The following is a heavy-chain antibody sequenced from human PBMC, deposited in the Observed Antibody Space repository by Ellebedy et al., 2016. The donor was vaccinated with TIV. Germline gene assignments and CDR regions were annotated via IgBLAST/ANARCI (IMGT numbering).Heavy chain of an antibody. V-gene: IGHV1-46*01. Sequence: ASVKVSXXASGYSFTSYYIQWVRQAPGQGLEWMGIINTSSGSTGYAQKFKGRVTMTSNTSTSTAYLDLTSLTSEDTAVYYCARGDSTLGSTWYNWFNPWGQGTLVTVSS. D-gene: IGHD6-13*01. J-gene: IGHJ5*02. CDR2: INTSSGST. CDR3: ARGDSTLGSTWYNWFNP. CDR1: GYSFTSYY.